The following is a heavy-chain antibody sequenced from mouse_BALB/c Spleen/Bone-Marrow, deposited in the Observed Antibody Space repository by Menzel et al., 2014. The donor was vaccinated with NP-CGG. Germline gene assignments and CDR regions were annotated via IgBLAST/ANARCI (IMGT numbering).Heavy chain of an antibody. CDR2: ISSGGSYT. CDR1: GFTFSSYT. Sequence: EVQGVESGGGLVKPGGSLELSCAASGFTFSSYTMSWVRQTPEKRLEWVATISSGGSYTYYPDSVKGRFTISRDNAKNTLYLQMSSLKSEDTAMYYCTRDGKGNYDYAMDYWGQGTSVTVSS. J-gene: IGHJ4*01. D-gene: IGHD2-1*01. CDR3: TRDGKGNYDYAMDY. V-gene: IGHV5-6-4*01.